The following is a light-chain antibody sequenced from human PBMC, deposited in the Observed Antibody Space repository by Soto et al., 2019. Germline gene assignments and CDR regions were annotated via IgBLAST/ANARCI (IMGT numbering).Light chain of an antibody. CDR1: QSVSSS. CDR2: SAS. J-gene: IGKJ2*01. V-gene: IGKV3-15*01. CDR3: QQYNIWPYT. Sequence: EIVMTQSAATLSVSLGERTTLSCRASQSVSSSLAWYQQKPGQAPRLLIYSASTRATGIPARFSGSGSGTEFTLTISSLQSEDFAVYYCQQYNIWPYTFGQGTKLEIK.